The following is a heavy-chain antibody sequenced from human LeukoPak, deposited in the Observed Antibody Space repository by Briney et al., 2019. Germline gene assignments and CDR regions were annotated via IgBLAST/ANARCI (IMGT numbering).Heavy chain of an antibody. D-gene: IGHD3-10*02. CDR3: AELGITMIGGV. Sequence: GGSLRLSCAASGFEFTFSSYWMTWVRQAPGKGLEWVSYISSSGSTIYYADSVKGRFTISRDNAKNSLYLQMNSLRAEDTAVYYCAELGITMIGGVWGKGTTVTISS. V-gene: IGHV3-48*03. J-gene: IGHJ6*04. CDR2: ISSSGSTI. CDR1: GFEFTFSSYW.